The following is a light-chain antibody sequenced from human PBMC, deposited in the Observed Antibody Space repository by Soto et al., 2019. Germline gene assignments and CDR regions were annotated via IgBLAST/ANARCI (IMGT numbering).Light chain of an antibody. CDR1: ESIDSR. CDR3: QQYNSYSPLT. Sequence: IQMTQSPSTLSASVVDRVTITFRSSESIDSRLAWYQQKSGKAPKVLIYDASSLESGVPSRFSGSGSGTEFTLTISGLQPDDFATYYCQQYNSYSPLTFGGGTKGDIK. CDR2: DAS. V-gene: IGKV1-5*01. J-gene: IGKJ4*01.